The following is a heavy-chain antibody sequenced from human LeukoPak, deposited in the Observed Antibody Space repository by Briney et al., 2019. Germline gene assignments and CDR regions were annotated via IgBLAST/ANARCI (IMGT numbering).Heavy chain of an antibody. CDR2: VSPSHTTR. V-gene: IGHV1-18*01. Sequence: ASVKVSCKASGYTFRQYSISWVRQAPGKGLEWMGWVSPSHTTRVYAQEFQGRVTMTADTNTNKVSMELRSLRSDDTAVYFCARDYILPLETDNGDGFAIWGQGTVVTVSS. J-gene: IGHJ3*02. D-gene: IGHD3-3*02. CDR1: GYTFRQYS. CDR3: ARDYILPLETDNGDGFAI.